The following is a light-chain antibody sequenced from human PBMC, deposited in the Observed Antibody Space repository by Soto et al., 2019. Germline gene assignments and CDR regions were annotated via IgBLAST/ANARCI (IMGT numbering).Light chain of an antibody. CDR3: SSYTSSGTRV. J-gene: IGLJ1*01. V-gene: IGLV2-14*01. CDR1: TSDVGGYHF. CDR2: EVS. Sequence: QSALTQPASVSGSPGQSITISCTGTTSDVGGYHFVSWYQLHPGKAPKLMIFEVSNRPSGVSNRFSGSKSGNTASLTISGLQAEDEADYYCSSYTSSGTRVFGTGTKLTVL.